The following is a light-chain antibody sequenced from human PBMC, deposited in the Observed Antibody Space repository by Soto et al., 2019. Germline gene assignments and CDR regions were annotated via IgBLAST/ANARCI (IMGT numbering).Light chain of an antibody. Sequence: HSALTQPASVSGSPGQSITISCTGTSSDVGYYNYVSWYQQHPGKAPKVLIYEVRNRPSGASSRFSGSKSGNTTFLTISRLQPEDEADLYCSSYTRSSSVLFGGGTKVTVL. V-gene: IGLV2-14*01. CDR2: EVR. CDR3: SSYTRSSSVL. J-gene: IGLJ2*01. CDR1: SSDVGYYNY.